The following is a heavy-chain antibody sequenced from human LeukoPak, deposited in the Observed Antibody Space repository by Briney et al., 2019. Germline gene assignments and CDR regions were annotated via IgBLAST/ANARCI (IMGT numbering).Heavy chain of an antibody. V-gene: IGHV4-59*01. CDR3: AGDREFGY. Sequence: PSETLSLTCTVSGRSISNYYWSWIRQPPGKGLEWIGYIYNGGNTDYNPFLKSRVTRSVDTSKNQFSLKLNSVTAADTAVYYCAGDREFGYWGQGTLVTVSS. D-gene: IGHD3-10*01. CDR2: IYNGGNT. J-gene: IGHJ4*02. CDR1: GRSISNYY.